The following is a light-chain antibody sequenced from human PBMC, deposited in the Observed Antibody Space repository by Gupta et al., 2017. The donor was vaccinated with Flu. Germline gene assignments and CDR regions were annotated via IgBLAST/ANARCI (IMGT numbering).Light chain of an antibody. V-gene: IGLV1-44*01. CDR1: DSNIGSNT. CDR3: AAWDDSLSGHVV. CDR2: SNN. J-gene: IGLJ2*01. Sequence: QSVLTPPPSASGTPGQTVTISCSGSDSNIGSNTVNWYQQLPGTAPKRLIYSNNQRPSGVPDRFSGSKSGTSASLAISGLQSEDEADYYCAAWDDSLSGHVVFGGGTKLTVL.